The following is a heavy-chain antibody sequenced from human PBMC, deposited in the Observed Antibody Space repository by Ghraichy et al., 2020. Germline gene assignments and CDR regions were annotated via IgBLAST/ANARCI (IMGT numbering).Heavy chain of an antibody. Sequence: GESLRLSCAASGFTFSVYSMNWARQAPGKGLEWLSYITGSSSTIYYADSLKGRFTISRDNSKNSLYLQMNSLRAEDTAVYYCARSNGNLDHWGQGTLVTVSS. J-gene: IGHJ4*02. D-gene: IGHD1-14*01. CDR3: ARSNGNLDH. V-gene: IGHV3-48*01. CDR1: GFTFSVYS. CDR2: ITGSSSTI.